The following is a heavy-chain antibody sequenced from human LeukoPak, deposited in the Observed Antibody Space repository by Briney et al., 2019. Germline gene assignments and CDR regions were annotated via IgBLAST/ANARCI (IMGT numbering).Heavy chain of an antibody. CDR3: ARAVYCTSGGCYKTDYFDY. D-gene: IGHD2-2*02. CDR2: IYTSGST. Sequence: PSETLSLTCTVSGGSISSYYWSWIRQPAGKGLEWIGRIYTSGSTNYNPSLKSRVTMSVDTSKNQFSLKLSSVTAADTAVYYCARAVYCTSGGCYKTDYFDYWGQGTLATVSS. CDR1: GGSISSYY. V-gene: IGHV4-4*07. J-gene: IGHJ4*02.